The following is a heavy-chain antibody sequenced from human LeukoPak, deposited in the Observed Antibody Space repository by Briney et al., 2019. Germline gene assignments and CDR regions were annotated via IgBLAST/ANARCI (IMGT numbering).Heavy chain of an antibody. CDR3: ARCIAARPNYYYYMDV. D-gene: IGHD6-6*01. CDR2: IYTSGST. J-gene: IGHJ6*03. V-gene: IGHV4-4*07. CDR1: GGSISSYY. Sequence: PSETLSLTCTVSGGSISSYYWSWIRQPAGKGLEWIGRIYTSGSTNYNPSLKSRVTISVDTSKNQFSLKLSSVTAADTAVYYCARCIAARPNYYYYMDVWGKGTTVTVSS.